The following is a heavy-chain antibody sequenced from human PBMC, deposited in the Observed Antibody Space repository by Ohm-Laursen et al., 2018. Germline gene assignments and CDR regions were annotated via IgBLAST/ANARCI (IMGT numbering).Heavy chain of an antibody. D-gene: IGHD6-19*01. Sequence: SLRLSCTASGFTFSSYAMNWVRQAPGKGLEWVSSISSSSSTIYYADSVKGRFTISRDNAKNSLYLQMNSLRAEDTAVYYCARPGYTSPFDYWGQGTLVTVSS. J-gene: IGHJ4*02. CDR3: ARPGYTSPFDY. CDR2: ISSSSSTI. CDR1: GFTFSSYA. V-gene: IGHV3-48*01.